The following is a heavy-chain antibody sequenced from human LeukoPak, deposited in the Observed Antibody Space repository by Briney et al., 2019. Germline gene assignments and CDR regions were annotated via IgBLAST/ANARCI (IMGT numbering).Heavy chain of an antibody. Sequence: ASVKVSCKASGYTFTSYDINWVRQATGQGLEWMGWMNPNSGNTGYAQKFQGRVTITRNTSISTAYMELSSLRSEDTAVYYCARGFFGTNSDYMDVWGKGTTVTVSS. J-gene: IGHJ6*03. D-gene: IGHD3/OR15-3a*01. CDR2: MNPNSGNT. V-gene: IGHV1-8*03. CDR3: ARGFFGTNSDYMDV. CDR1: GYTFTSYD.